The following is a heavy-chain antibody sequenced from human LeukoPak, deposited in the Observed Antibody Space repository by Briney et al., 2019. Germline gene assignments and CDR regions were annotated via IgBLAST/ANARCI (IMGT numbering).Heavy chain of an antibody. Sequence: PGGSLRLSCAASGFTFSSYAMSWVRQAPGKGLEWVSAISGSGGSTYYADSVKGRFTISRDNSKNTLYLQMNSLRAEDTAVYYCAKDSWSGDDPQGIFDHWGQGTLVTVSS. V-gene: IGHV3-23*01. CDR3: AKDSWSGDDPQGIFDH. J-gene: IGHJ4*02. D-gene: IGHD3-10*01. CDR1: GFTFSSYA. CDR2: ISGSGGST.